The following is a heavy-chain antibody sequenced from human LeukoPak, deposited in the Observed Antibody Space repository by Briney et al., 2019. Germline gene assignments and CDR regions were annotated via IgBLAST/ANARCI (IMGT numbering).Heavy chain of an antibody. V-gene: IGHV3-48*03. CDR1: GFTFSSYE. CDR3: ARGYYYDSSGHDPNFDY. J-gene: IGHJ4*02. D-gene: IGHD3-22*01. CDR2: ISSSGSTI. Sequence: GGSLRLSCAASGFTFSSYEMNWVRQAPGKGLEWVSYISSSGSTIYYADSVKGRFTISRDNAKNSLYLQMNSLRAEDTAVYYCARGYYYDSSGHDPNFDYWGQGTLVTVS.